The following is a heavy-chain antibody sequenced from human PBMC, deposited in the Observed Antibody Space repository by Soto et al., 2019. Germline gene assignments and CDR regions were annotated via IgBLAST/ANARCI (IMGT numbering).Heavy chain of an antibody. CDR3: AKEMFPRTVLDSSSPWGDY. V-gene: IGHV3-30*18. CDR1: GFTFDDFG. D-gene: IGHD3-22*01. Sequence: QVQLVESGGGVVQPGTSLKLSCAASGFTFDDFGSHWVRQAPGKGLECVATLSYDGSHEYYADSVKGRFTISRDNSKITLYLQMNSLKTEDTAMYYCAKEMFPRTVLDSSSPWGDYWGQGTLVTVSS. CDR2: LSYDGSHE. J-gene: IGHJ4*02.